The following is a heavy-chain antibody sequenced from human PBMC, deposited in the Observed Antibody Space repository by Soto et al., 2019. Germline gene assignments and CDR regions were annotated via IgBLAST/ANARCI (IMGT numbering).Heavy chain of an antibody. V-gene: IGHV3-33*01. Sequence: PGGSLRLSVEASGFTFSGFVIQWVRQAPGKGLEWVAVIWYDGSDKYYADSVKGRFTISRDNSKNTLCLQMNSLRAEDTAVYYCVRGSSCTTTTCYNLAWFAPWGRGTLVTVSS. CDR1: GFTFSGFV. CDR2: IWYDGSDK. J-gene: IGHJ5*02. D-gene: IGHD2-2*02. CDR3: VRGSSCTTTTCYNLAWFAP.